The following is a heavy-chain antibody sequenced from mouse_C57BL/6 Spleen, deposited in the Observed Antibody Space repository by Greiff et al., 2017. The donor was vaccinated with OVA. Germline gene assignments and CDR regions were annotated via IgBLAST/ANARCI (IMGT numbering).Heavy chain of an antibody. V-gene: IGHV1-50*01. Sequence: VQLQQPGAELVKPGASVKLSCKASGYTFTSYWMQWVKQRPGQGLEWIGEIDPSDSYTNYNQKFKGKATLTVDTSSSTAYMQLSSLTSEDSAVYYCARAYYSNSGDYWGQGTTLTVSS. CDR1: GYTFTSYW. D-gene: IGHD2-5*01. CDR2: IDPSDSYT. CDR3: ARAYYSNSGDY. J-gene: IGHJ2*01.